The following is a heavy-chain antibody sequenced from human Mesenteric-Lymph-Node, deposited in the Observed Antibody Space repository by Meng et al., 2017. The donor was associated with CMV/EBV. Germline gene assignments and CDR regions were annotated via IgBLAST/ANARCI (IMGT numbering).Heavy chain of an antibody. CDR1: GYTFSDHY. D-gene: IGHD2-2*01. CDR2: IDPSGGST. J-gene: IGHJ4*02. Sequence: SGYTFSDHYMNWVRQAPGQGLEWMGIIDPSGGSTNYAQRFQGRVTVTRDTSTSTVYLELSSLRSEDAAVYYCARGQGCGSTNCLFDYWGQGTLVTVSS. CDR3: ARGQGCGSTNCLFDY. V-gene: IGHV1-46*01.